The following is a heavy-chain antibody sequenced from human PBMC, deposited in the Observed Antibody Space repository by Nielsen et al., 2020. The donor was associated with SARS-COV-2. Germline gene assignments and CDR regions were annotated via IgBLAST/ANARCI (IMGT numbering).Heavy chain of an antibody. Sequence: ASVKVSCKASGYTFTSYYMHWVRQAPGQGLEWMGIINPSGGSTSYAQKFQGRVTMTRDTSTSTVYMELSSLRSEDTAVYYCAREERAGDFGDWFDPWGQGTLVTVSS. D-gene: IGHD3-16*01. V-gene: IGHV1-46*01. CDR1: GYTFTSYY. J-gene: IGHJ5*02. CDR3: AREERAGDFGDWFDP. CDR2: INPSGGST.